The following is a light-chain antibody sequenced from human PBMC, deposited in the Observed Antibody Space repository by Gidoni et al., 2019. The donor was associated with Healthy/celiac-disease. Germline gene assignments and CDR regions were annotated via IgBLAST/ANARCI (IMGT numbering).Light chain of an antibody. V-gene: IGLV3-19*01. J-gene: IGLJ1*01. CDR2: GKN. CDR3: NSRDSSGNHYV. CDR1: SLRSYY. Sequence: SSELTQDPAVSVALGQTVRITCQGDSLRSYYASWYQQKPGPAPLLVIYGKNNRPSGIPDRFSGSSSGNTASLTITGARAEDEADYYCNSRDSSGNHYVFGTGTKVTV.